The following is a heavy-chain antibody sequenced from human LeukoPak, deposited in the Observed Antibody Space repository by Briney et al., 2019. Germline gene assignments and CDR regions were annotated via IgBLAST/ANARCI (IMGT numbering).Heavy chain of an antibody. Sequence: PSGTLSLTCTVSGGSISSYYWSWIRQPAGKGLEWIGRIYTSGSTNYNPSLKSRVTMSVDTSKNQFSLKLSSVTAADTAVYYCARVFDSPEWPYYYYYMDVWGKGTTVTVSS. CDR1: GGSISSYY. V-gene: IGHV4-4*07. D-gene: IGHD3-3*01. CDR2: IYTSGST. J-gene: IGHJ6*03. CDR3: ARVFDSPEWPYYYYYMDV.